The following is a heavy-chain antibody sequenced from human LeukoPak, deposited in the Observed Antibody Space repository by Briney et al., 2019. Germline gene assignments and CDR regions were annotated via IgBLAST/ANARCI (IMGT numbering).Heavy chain of an antibody. Sequence: SETLSLTCTVSSGSISSSSFYWGWIRQPPGKGLEWIGSIHYSGSTYYNPSLKSRVTISVDTSKNQFSLRLSSVTAADTAVYYCARSLPAYYYDSSGSGAFDIWGQGTMVTVSS. D-gene: IGHD3-22*01. V-gene: IGHV4-39*01. CDR1: SGSISSSSFY. CDR3: ARSLPAYYYDSSGSGAFDI. CDR2: IHYSGST. J-gene: IGHJ3*02.